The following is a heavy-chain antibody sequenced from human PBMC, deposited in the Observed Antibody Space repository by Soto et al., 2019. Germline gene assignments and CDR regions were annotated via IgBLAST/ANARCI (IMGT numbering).Heavy chain of an antibody. D-gene: IGHD3-22*01. V-gene: IGHV1-69*13. CDR2: IIPMFGTA. J-gene: IGHJ4*02. CDR1: GDTFSRYA. Sequence: RASVKVSCKASGDTFSRYAISWVRQAPGQGLEWMGGIIPMFGTANYAQKFKGRVTITADESTNTAYMELRSLRSEDTAVYYCTRGWGHDSADYYYAYWGQGTLVTVSS. CDR3: TRGWGHDSADYYYAY.